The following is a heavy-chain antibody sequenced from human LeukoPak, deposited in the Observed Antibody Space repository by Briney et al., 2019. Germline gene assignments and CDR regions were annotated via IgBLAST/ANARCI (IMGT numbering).Heavy chain of an antibody. J-gene: IGHJ4*02. CDR1: GFTVSSNY. Sequence: GGSLRLSCAASGFTVSSNYMSWVRQAPGKGLDWVSVIYSGGSTYYADSVKGRFTISRDNSKNTLYLQMNSLRAEDTAVYYCAKGFYDSSGYWDWGQGTLVTVSS. V-gene: IGHV3-66*01. D-gene: IGHD3-22*01. CDR2: IYSGGST. CDR3: AKGFYDSSGYWD.